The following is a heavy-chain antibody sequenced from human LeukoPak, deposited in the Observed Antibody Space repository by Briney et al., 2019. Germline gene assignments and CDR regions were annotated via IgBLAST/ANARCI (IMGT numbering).Heavy chain of an antibody. CDR1: GFTSSSYA. CDR2: ISGSGGST. J-gene: IGHJ4*02. CDR3: ARGTGDSSGLDFDY. D-gene: IGHD3-22*01. Sequence: PGGSLRLSCAASGFTSSSYAMSWVRQAPGKGLEWVSAISGSGGSTYYADSVKGRFTISTDNSKNTLYLQMNSLRTEDTAIYYCARGTGDSSGLDFDYWGQGTLVTVSS. V-gene: IGHV3-23*01.